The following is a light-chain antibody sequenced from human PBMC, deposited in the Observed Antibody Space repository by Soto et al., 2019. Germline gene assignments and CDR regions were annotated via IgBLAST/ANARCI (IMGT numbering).Light chain of an antibody. J-gene: IGLJ1*01. CDR3: RSYTSSSTQV. CDR2: EVS. V-gene: IGLV2-14*01. CDR1: SSDVGGYNY. Sequence: QSALTQPASVSGSPGQSITISCTGTSSDVGGYNYVSWYQQHPGKAPKLMIYEVSNRPSGVSNRFSGSKSGNTASLTISGLQDEDEADYYCRSYTSSSTQVFVTGTKVTVL.